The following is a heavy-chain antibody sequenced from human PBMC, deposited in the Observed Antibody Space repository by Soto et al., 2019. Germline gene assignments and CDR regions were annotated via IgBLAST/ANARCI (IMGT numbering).Heavy chain of an antibody. CDR1: GYTFTGYY. CDR3: VRAYDSSGYYWANFDY. CDR2: INPNSGGT. J-gene: IGHJ4*02. D-gene: IGHD3-22*01. Sequence: ASVKVSCKASGYTFTGYYMHWVRQAPGQGLEWMGWINPNSGGTNYAQKFQGRVTMTRDTSISTAYMELSRLRSDDTAVYYYVRAYDSSGYYWANFDYWGQGTPVTVSS. V-gene: IGHV1-2*02.